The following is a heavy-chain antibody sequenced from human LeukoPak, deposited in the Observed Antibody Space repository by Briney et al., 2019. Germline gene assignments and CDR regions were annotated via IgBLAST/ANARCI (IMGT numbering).Heavy chain of an antibody. V-gene: IGHV1-18*01. Sequence: ASVKVSCKASGYTSTSYGISWVRQAPGQGLEWMGWISAYNGNTNYAQKLQGRVTMTTDTSTSTAYMELRSLRSDDTAVYYCARDLSAVAANKYFQHWGQGTLVTVSS. J-gene: IGHJ1*01. CDR1: GYTSTSYG. D-gene: IGHD6-19*01. CDR2: ISAYNGNT. CDR3: ARDLSAVAANKYFQH.